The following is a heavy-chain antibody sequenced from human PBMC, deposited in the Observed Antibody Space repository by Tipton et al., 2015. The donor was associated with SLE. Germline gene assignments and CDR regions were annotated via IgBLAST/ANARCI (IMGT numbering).Heavy chain of an antibody. CDR1: GYTFSNYM. CDR2: INAGDGDT. Sequence: QPVQSGAEVKKPGASVKVSCKTSGYTFSNYMIYWVRQDPGQRFEWMGWINAGDGDTKYSQQFQGRVTFTRDTSATTAYMDLSSLGSEDTAVYCWARGGRGELLDYWGQGTLVTVSS. J-gene: IGHJ4*02. CDR3: ARGGRGELLDY. D-gene: IGHD1-7*01. V-gene: IGHV1-3*01.